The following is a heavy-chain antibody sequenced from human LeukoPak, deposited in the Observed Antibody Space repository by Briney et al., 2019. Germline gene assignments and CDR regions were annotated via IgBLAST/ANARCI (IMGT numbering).Heavy chain of an antibody. J-gene: IGHJ4*02. Sequence: PGGSLRLSCAASGFSFSSYAMSWVRQAPGEGLEWVSSISGSGGSTYYADSVKGQFTISRDNSKTTLSLQMNSLRAEDTAVYFCAKSVGSCSTTSCYSQSNDFWGQGTLVTVSS. CDR3: AKSVGSCSTTSCYSQSNDF. V-gene: IGHV3-23*01. D-gene: IGHD2-2*01. CDR1: GFSFSSYA. CDR2: ISGSGGST.